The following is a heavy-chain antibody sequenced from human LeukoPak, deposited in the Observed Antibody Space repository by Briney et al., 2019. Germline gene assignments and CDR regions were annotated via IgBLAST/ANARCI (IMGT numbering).Heavy chain of an antibody. CDR2: ISGSGGST. V-gene: IGHV3-23*01. D-gene: IGHD3-22*01. CDR3: AKDVDSSGYYPSPLDY. J-gene: IGHJ4*02. Sequence: GGSLRLSCAASGFTFSSYAMSWVRQAPGKGLEWVSAISGSGGSTYYADSVKGRFTISRDNSKNTLYLQMNSLRAEDTAVYYCAKDVDSSGYYPSPLDYWGQGTLVAVSS. CDR1: GFTFSSYA.